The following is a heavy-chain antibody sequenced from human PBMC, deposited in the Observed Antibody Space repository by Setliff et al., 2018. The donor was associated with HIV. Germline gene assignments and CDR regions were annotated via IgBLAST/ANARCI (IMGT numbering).Heavy chain of an antibody. D-gene: IGHD6-6*01. CDR3: ARELNGHTSSHYYFGLDV. V-gene: IGHV3-13*01. CDR1: GFAFSDYD. J-gene: IGHJ6*02. Sequence: ESLKISCATSGFAFSDYDFHWVRQVTGEGLEWVSAIGTGGDTYYADSVKGRFTISRENAKNSLYLQMNNVRAGDTAVYYCARELNGHTSSHYYFGLDVWGQGTTVTVSS. CDR2: IGTGGDT.